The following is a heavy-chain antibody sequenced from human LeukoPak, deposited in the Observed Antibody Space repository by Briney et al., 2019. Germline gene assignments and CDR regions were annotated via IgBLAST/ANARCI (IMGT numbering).Heavy chain of an antibody. Sequence: GGSLRLSCAASGFTFSSYGMSWVRQAPGKGLEWVSAISGSGDFIYYADSVKGRFTISRDNSKNTLYLQMNSLRAEDTALYYCAKVPYGSGTRGGFDYWGQGTLVTVSS. CDR2: ISGSGDFI. D-gene: IGHD3-10*01. CDR3: AKVPYGSGTRGGFDY. V-gene: IGHV3-23*01. J-gene: IGHJ4*02. CDR1: GFTFSSYG.